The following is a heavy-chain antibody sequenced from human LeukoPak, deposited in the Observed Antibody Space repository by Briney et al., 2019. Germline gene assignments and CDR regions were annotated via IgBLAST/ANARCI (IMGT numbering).Heavy chain of an antibody. D-gene: IGHD2-15*01. V-gene: IGHV4-34*01. CDR2: INHNGST. CDR3: ARGGSDVVVVVAATPGGIDY. J-gene: IGHJ4*02. Sequence: SETLSLTCAVYGGSFSGYYWSWIRQPPGKGLEWIGEINHNGSTNYNPSLKSRVTISVDTSKNQFSLKLSSVTAADTAVYYCARGGSDVVVVVAATPGGIDYWGQGTLVTVSS. CDR1: GGSFSGYY.